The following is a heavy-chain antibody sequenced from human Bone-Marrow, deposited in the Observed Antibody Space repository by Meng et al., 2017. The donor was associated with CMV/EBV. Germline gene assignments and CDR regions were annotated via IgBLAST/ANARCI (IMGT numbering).Heavy chain of an antibody. CDR2: IYYSGST. CDR3: AIGYCSSTSCYRGYGMDV. D-gene: IGHD2-2*02. J-gene: IGHJ6*02. V-gene: IGHV4-59*01. Sequence: ESLKISCTVSGGSISSYYWSWIRQPPGNGLEWIGYIYYSGSTNYNPSLTSRVTISVDTSKNQFSLKPSSVTAADTAVYYCAIGYCSSTSCYRGYGMDVWGQGPTVTFYS. CDR1: GGSISSYY.